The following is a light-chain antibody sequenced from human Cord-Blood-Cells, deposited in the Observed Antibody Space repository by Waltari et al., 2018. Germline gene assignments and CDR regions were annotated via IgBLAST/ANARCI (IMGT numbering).Light chain of an antibody. CDR2: GAS. CDR3: QQYGSAPLT. J-gene: IGKJ4*01. Sequence: EIVLTQSPGTLSLSPGARATLSCRASQSVSSSYLAWYQQKPGQAPRLLIYGASSRATGIPDRFSGSGSGTDFTLTISRLEPDDFAVYYCQQYGSAPLTFGGGTKVEIK. CDR1: QSVSSSY. V-gene: IGKV3-20*01.